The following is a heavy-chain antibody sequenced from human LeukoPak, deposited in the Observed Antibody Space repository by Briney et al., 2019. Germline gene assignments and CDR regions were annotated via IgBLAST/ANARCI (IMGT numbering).Heavy chain of an antibody. CDR3: ARGARRFLEWLLGDYYYYMDV. CDR1: GGTLSSYA. CDR2: IIPIFGTA. Sequence: SVKVSCKASGGTLSSYAISWVRQAPGQGLEWMGGIIPIFGTANYAQKFQGRVTITADESTSTAYMEPSSLRSEDTAVYYCARGARRFLEWLLGDYYYYMDVWGKGTTVTVSS. V-gene: IGHV1-69*13. D-gene: IGHD3-3*01. J-gene: IGHJ6*03.